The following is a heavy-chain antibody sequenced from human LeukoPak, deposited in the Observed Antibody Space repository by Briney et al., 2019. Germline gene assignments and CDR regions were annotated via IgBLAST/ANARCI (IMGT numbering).Heavy chain of an antibody. J-gene: IGHJ5*02. CDR3: ARLWVGDLNWFDP. D-gene: IGHD1-26*01. CDR2: IYTSGST. V-gene: IGHV4-4*09. Sequence: PSETLSPTCTVSGGSISSYYWSWIRQPPGKGLEWIGYIYTSGSTNYNPSLKSRVTISVDTSKNQFSLKLSSVTAADTAVYYCARLWVGDLNWFDPWGQGTLVTVSS. CDR1: GGSISSYY.